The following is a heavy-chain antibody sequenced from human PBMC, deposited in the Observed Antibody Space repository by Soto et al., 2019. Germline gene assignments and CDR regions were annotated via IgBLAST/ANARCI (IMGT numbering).Heavy chain of an antibody. CDR1: GFTFSRYA. D-gene: IGHD1-26*01. Sequence: QVQLVESGGGVVQPGRSLRLSCAACGFTFSRYAVHWIRQAPGKGLEWVAVISYDGSNRYYADSVKGRFTISRDNSKNTLYLQMNSLRAEDTAVYYCARVLGTYSRVGTFDYWGQGTLVTVSS. V-gene: IGHV3-30-3*01. CDR2: ISYDGSNR. CDR3: ARVLGTYSRVGTFDY. J-gene: IGHJ4*02.